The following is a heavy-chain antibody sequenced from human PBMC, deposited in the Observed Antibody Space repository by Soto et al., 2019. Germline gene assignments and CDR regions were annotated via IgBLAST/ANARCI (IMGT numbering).Heavy chain of an antibody. CDR1: GFSFSNSW. V-gene: IGHV3-7*01. CDR2: IKQDGSEK. J-gene: IGHJ4*02. D-gene: IGHD3-10*01. CDR3: ARGGAWFIDY. Sequence: EVQLVESGGGLVQPGGSLRLSCTASGFSFSNSWMSWVRRIPGKGLEWMAHIKQDGSEKYHVDSVKGRLTISRDNAKNSLYLQMNSLRAEDTAVYYCARGGAWFIDYWGQGTLVTVSS.